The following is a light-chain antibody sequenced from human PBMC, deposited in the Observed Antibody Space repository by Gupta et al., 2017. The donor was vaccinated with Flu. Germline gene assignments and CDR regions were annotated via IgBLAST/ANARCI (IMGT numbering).Light chain of an antibody. CDR2: DVN. J-gene: IGLJ1*01. CDR1: NRNVGGYNY. CDR3: SSSAGNYTLI. V-gene: IGLV2-11*01. Sequence: SVTISCTGTNRNVGGYNYVSWYHQYPGKAHKLIVYDVNKWPAGVADRFSGSKSGNTASLTISGLQAEDEADDYCSSSAGNYTLIFGTGTRVTVL.